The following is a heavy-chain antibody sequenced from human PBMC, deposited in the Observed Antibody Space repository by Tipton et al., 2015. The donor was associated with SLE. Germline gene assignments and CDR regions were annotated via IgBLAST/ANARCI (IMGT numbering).Heavy chain of an antibody. CDR1: DYSFRSDSY. CDR2: IYHRGGT. J-gene: IGHJ3*02. V-gene: IGHV4-38-2*02. D-gene: IGHD3-22*01. CDR3: ARDRRMDSRDNYRPDGFNI. Sequence: TLSLTCTVSDYSFRSDSYWGWIRQPPGKGLEWIGTIYHRGGTYYNPPLKSRVAISIDTSKNQFSLKLASVTAADTALYYCARDRRMDSRDNYRPDGFNIWGQGTMVTVSS.